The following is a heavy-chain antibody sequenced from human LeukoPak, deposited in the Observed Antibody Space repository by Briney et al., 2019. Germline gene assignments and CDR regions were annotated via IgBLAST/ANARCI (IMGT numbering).Heavy chain of an antibody. CDR2: IWYDGSNK. CDR3: ARTSKVTSVMDI. D-gene: IGHD3-16*01. CDR1: GFTFSSYG. Sequence: GGSLRLSCAASGFTFSSYGMHWVRQAPGKGLEWVAVIWYDGSNKYYADSVKGRFTISRDNSKNTLYLQMNSLRAEDTAVYYCARTSKVTSVMDIWGEGTMVTVSS. J-gene: IGHJ3*02. V-gene: IGHV3-33*01.